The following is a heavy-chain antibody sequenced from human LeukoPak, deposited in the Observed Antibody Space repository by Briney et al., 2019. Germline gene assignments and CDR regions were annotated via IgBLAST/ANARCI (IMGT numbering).Heavy chain of an antibody. D-gene: IGHD5-24*01. CDR1: GGTFSSYA. CDR3: AICRDGYNPLDY. Sequence: ASVKVSCKASGGTFSSYAISWVRQAPGQGLEWMGRIIPILGIANYAQKFQGRVTITADKSTSTAYMELSSLGSEDTAVYYCAICRDGYNPLDYWGQGTLVTVSS. CDR2: IIPILGIA. J-gene: IGHJ4*02. V-gene: IGHV1-69*04.